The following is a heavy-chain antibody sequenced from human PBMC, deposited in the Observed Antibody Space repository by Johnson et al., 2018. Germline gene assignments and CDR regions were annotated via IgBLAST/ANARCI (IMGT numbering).Heavy chain of an antibody. CDR1: GFTFSSYA. Sequence: VQLVESGGGLVQPGGSLRLSCAASGFTFSSYAMSWVRQAPGKGLEWVSAISGSGGSTYYADSVKGRFTISRDNSKNTLYLQMNSRRAEDAAVYYWAKGLKVRGGDFDYWGQGTLVTVSS. V-gene: IGHV3-23*04. CDR3: AKGLKVRGGDFDY. J-gene: IGHJ4*02. CDR2: ISGSGGST. D-gene: IGHD3-10*01.